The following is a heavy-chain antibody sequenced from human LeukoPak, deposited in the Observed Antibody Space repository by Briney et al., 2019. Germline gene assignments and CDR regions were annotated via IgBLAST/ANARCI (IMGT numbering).Heavy chain of an antibody. Sequence: GGSLRLSCAASGFTFSSYEMNWVRQAPGKALEWVSYISSSGSTKYYADSVKGRFTISRDNAKNSLYPQMNSLRAEDTAVYYCARDEVGAATPFGDYWGPGILVTVSS. CDR3: ARDEVGAATPFGDY. D-gene: IGHD1-26*01. V-gene: IGHV3-48*03. CDR1: GFTFSSYE. J-gene: IGHJ4*02. CDR2: ISSSGSTK.